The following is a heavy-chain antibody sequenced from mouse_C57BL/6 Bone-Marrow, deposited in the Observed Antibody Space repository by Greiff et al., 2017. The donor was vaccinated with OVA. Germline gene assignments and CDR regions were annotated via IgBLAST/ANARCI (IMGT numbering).Heavy chain of an antibody. CDR3: TTGAY. CDR2: IDPENGDT. CDR1: GFTIKDDY. V-gene: IGHV14-4*01. J-gene: IGHJ3*01. Sequence: EVKLVESGAELVRPGASVKLSCTASGFTIKDDYMHWVKQRPEQGLEWIGWIDPENGDTEYASKFQGKATITADTSSNTAYLQLSSLTSEDTAVYYCTTGAYWGQGTLVTVSA.